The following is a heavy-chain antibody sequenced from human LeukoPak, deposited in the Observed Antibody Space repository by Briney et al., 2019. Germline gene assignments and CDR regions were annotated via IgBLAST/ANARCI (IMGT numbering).Heavy chain of an antibody. CDR2: ISGSGGST. J-gene: IGHJ4*02. CDR1: GFTFSSYA. CDR3: AKGVVGFYYFDY. Sequence: PGRSLRLSCAASGFTFSSYAMSWVRQAPGKGLEWVSAISGSGGSTYYADSVKGRFTISRDNSKNTLYLQMNSLRAEDTAVYYCAKGVVGFYYFDYWGQGTLVTVSS. V-gene: IGHV3-23*01. D-gene: IGHD2-15*01.